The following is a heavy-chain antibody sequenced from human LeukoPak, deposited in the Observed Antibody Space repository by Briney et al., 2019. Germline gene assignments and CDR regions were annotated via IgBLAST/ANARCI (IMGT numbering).Heavy chain of an antibody. V-gene: IGHV3-30*04. CDR3: AGYHQWFLNDR. CDR1: GFTFSSYA. CDR2: ISYDGSNK. Sequence: GRSLRLSCAASGFTFSSYAMHWVRQAPGKGLEWVAVISYDGSNKYYADSVKGRFTISRDNSKNTLYLQMNSLRAEDTAVYYCAGYHQWFLNDRWGQGTLVTVSS. J-gene: IGHJ5*02. D-gene: IGHD2-8*01.